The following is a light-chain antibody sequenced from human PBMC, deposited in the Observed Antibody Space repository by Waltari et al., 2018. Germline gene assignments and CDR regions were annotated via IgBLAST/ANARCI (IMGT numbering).Light chain of an antibody. Sequence: EIVLTQSPGTLSLSPGESATLSCRTSQSVTRALAWYQPKPGQAPRLLIYGASNRATGIPDRCSGSGSGTDFSLTISSLEPEDFAVYYCQHYLRLPVTFGQGTKVEVK. CDR2: GAS. CDR3: QHYLRLPVT. J-gene: IGKJ1*01. V-gene: IGKV3-20*01. CDR1: QSVTRA.